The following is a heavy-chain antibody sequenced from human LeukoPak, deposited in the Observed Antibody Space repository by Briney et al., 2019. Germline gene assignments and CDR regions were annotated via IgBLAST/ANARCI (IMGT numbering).Heavy chain of an antibody. CDR3: ARYYGSSGYYYASDPIYYFDY. J-gene: IGHJ4*02. Sequence: PSETLSLTCTVSGGSISSSSYYWGWIRQPPGKGLEWIGSIYYSGSTYYNPTLKSRLTISADTSKNRFSLKLSSVTAADTAVYYCARYYGSSGYYYASDPIYYFDYWGQGTLVTVSS. D-gene: IGHD3-22*01. V-gene: IGHV4-39*01. CDR2: IYYSGST. CDR1: GGSISSSSYY.